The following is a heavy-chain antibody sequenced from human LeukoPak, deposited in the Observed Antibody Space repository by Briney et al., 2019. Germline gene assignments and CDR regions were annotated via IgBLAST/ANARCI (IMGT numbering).Heavy chain of an antibody. J-gene: IGHJ4*02. CDR1: GYTFTSYG. CDR2: ISAYNGNT. V-gene: IGHV1-18*01. CDR3: ARDLSERAMISQKDY. D-gene: IGHD3-22*01. Sequence: ASVKVSCKASGYTFTSYGISWVRQAPGQGLEWMGWISAYNGNTNYAQKLQGRVTMTTDTSTSTAYMGLRSLRSDDTAVYYCARDLSERAMISQKDYWGQGTLVTVSS.